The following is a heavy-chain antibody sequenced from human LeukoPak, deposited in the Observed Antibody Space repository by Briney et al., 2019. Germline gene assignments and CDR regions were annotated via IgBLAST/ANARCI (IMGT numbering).Heavy chain of an antibody. Sequence: PGGSLRLSCAASEFTFSRYGMNWVRQPPGKGLEWVSSISWSSTYIYYAESVKGRFTISRDNAMNSLFLQMNTLRAEDTAVYYCASGSYSFDFWGQGALVTVSS. CDR2: ISWSSTYI. J-gene: IGHJ4*02. CDR1: EFTFSRYG. D-gene: IGHD1-26*01. V-gene: IGHV3-21*06. CDR3: ASGSYSFDF.